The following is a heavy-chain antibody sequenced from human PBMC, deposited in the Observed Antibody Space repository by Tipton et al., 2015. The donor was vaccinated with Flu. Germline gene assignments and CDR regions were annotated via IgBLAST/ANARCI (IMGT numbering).Heavy chain of an antibody. V-gene: IGHV1-18*01. CDR2: ISAYNGNT. CDR3: ARDEPIVGARGSNAFDI. Sequence: QLVQSGAEVKKPGASVKVSCKASGYTFTSYGISWVRQAPGQGLEWMGWISAYNGNTNYAQKLQGRVTMTTDTSTSTAYMELRSLRSDDTAVYYCARDEPIVGARGSNAFDIWGQGTMVTVSS. J-gene: IGHJ3*02. D-gene: IGHD1-26*01. CDR1: GYTFTSYG.